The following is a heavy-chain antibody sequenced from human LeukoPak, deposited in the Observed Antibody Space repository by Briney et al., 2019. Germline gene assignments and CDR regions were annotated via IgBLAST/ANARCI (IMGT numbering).Heavy chain of an antibody. J-gene: IGHJ4*02. CDR2: ISSSSSTI. Sequence: PGGSLRLSCAASGFTFSSYSMNWVRQAPGKGLEWVSYISSSSSTIYYADSVKGRFTISRDNAKNSLYLQMNSLRAEDTAVYYCARDRRNWGYSYGEDFDYWGQGTLVIVSS. D-gene: IGHD5-18*01. CDR3: ARDRRNWGYSYGEDFDY. V-gene: IGHV3-48*04. CDR1: GFTFSSYS.